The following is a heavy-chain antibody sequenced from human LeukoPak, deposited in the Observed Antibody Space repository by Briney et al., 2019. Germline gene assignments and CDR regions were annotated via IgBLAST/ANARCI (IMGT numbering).Heavy chain of an antibody. CDR3: ARMDTAMAFDY. D-gene: IGHD5-18*01. J-gene: IGHJ4*02. V-gene: IGHV1-69*01. CDR1: GGTFCSYA. Sequence: ASVKVSCKASGGTFCSYAISWVRQAPGQGLEWMGGIIPIFGTANYAQKFQGRVTITADESTSTAYMELSSLRSEDTAVYYCARMDTAMAFDYWGQGTLVTVSS. CDR2: IIPIFGTA.